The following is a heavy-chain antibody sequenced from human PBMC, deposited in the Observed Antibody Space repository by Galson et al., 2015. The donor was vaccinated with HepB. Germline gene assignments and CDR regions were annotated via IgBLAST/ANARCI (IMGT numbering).Heavy chain of an antibody. CDR2: IKQDGSEK. CDR1: GFTFSSYW. D-gene: IGHD1-26*01. V-gene: IGHV3-7*01. CDR3: ARDHPSGSYFGY. Sequence: SLRLSCAASGFTFSSYWMSWVRQAPGKGLEWVAKIKQDGSEKYYVGSVRGRFTISRDNAENSLFLQMNSLRAEDTAVYYCARDHPSGSYFGYWGQGTLVTVSS. J-gene: IGHJ4*02.